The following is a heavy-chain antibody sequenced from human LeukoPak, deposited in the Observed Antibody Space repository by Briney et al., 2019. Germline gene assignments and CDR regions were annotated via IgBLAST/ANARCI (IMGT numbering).Heavy chain of an antibody. CDR2: INPNSGGT. D-gene: IGHD3-22*01. J-gene: IGHJ4*02. CDR3: ARPNYYDSSGYYDY. CDR1: GYTFTGYY. Sequence: ASVKVSCKASGYTFTGYYIHWLRQAPGQGLEWMGWINPNSGGTYSAQIFQGRVTMTRDTSISTAYMELSRLRSDDTAMYYCARPNYYDSSGYYDYWGQGTLVTVSS. V-gene: IGHV1-2*02.